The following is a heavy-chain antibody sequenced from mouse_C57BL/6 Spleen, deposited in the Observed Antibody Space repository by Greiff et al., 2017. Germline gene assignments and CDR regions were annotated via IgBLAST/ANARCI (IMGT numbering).Heavy chain of an antibody. J-gene: IGHJ2*01. D-gene: IGHD4-1*01. CDR1: GFTFSSYA. CDR3: TRTGTYYFDY. Sequence: EVQRVESGEGLVKPGGSLKLSCAASGFTFSSYAMSWVRQTPEKRLEWVAYISSGGDYIYYADTVKGLFTISRDNARNTLYLQMSSLKSEDTAMYYCTRTGTYYFDYWGQGTTLTVSS. CDR2: ISSGGDYI. V-gene: IGHV5-9-1*02.